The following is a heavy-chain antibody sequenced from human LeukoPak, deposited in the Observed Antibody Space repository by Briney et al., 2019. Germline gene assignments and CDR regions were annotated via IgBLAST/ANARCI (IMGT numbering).Heavy chain of an antibody. Sequence: GGSLRLSCAASGFTFDDYAMHWVRQAPGKGLEWVSGIIWNTGSVGYADSVKGRFTISRDNAKNSLYLQMNSLRAEDTAVYYCARDLYDGSYYPYAFDIWGQGTMVAVSS. CDR3: ARDLYDGSYYPYAFDI. D-gene: IGHD1-26*01. J-gene: IGHJ3*02. V-gene: IGHV3-9*01. CDR2: IIWNTGSV. CDR1: GFTFDDYA.